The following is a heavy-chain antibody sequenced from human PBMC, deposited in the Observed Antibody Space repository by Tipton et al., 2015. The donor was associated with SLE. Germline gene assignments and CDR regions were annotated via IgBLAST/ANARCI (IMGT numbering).Heavy chain of an antibody. J-gene: IGHJ4*02. CDR1: GFSFDDYT. Sequence: SLRLSCATSGFSFDDYTMHWVRQTPERGLEWVSLISWDGGNIYYADSVKGRFTISRDNSKNTLYLEMNSLKPEDTAVYYCAKQCRSTTCNDLQKWGQGTLVTVSS. D-gene: IGHD2-2*01. CDR3: AKQCRSTTCNDLQK. CDR2: ISWDGGNI. V-gene: IGHV3-43*01.